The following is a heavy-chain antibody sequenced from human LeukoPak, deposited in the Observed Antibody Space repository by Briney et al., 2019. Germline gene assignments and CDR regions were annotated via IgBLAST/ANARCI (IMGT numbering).Heavy chain of an antibody. CDR2: ISTNGGST. CDR3: ARGGSSGWYETGV. D-gene: IGHD6-19*01. CDR1: GFTFSSYA. Sequence: GGSLRLSCEASGFTFSSYAMSWVRQAPGKGLEWVSGISTNGGSTSYADSVKGRLTISRDNSKNTLYLQMNSLRAEDTAVYYCARGGSSGWYETGVWGQGATVTVSS. J-gene: IGHJ6*02. V-gene: IGHV3-23*01.